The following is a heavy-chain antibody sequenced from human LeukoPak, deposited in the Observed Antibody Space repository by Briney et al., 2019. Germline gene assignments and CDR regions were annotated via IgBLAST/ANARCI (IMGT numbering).Heavy chain of an antibody. V-gene: IGHV3-9*01. CDR3: AINGGGDSGYGNFDY. CDR2: INWNSDSI. J-gene: IGHJ4*02. CDR1: GFTFDDYA. Sequence: SLRLSCAVSGFTFDDYAMHWVRQVPGKGLEWVSGINWNSDSIGYADSVKGRFTTPRDNAKNSLYLQMNSLRAEDTAFYYCAINGGGDSGYGNFDYWGQGTLVTVSS. D-gene: IGHD5-12*01.